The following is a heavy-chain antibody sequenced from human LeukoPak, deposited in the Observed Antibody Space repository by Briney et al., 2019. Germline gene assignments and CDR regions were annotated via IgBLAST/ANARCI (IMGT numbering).Heavy chain of an antibody. CDR1: GLTLSTYA. CDR3: MTRDTSGY. Sequence: GGSLRLSCSGSGLTLSTYAMHWVRQAPGKGLEYVSAIATDGGGTYYADSVKGRFTISRDKSENTLCLQMRSLRAEDTAVYYCMTRDTSGYWGQGTLVTVSS. D-gene: IGHD3-10*01. CDR2: IATDGGGT. V-gene: IGHV3-64D*09. J-gene: IGHJ4*02.